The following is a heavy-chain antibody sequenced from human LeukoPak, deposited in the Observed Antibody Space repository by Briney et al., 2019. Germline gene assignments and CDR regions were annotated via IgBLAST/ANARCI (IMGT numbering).Heavy chain of an antibody. V-gene: IGHV4-59*01. D-gene: IGHD3-3*01. CDR1: GGSISSYY. CDR2: IYYSGST. J-gene: IGHJ4*02. Sequence: PSETLSLTCTVSGGSISSYYWSWIRQPPGKGLEWIGYIYYSGSTNYNPSLKSRVTISVDTSKNQFSLKLSSVTAADTAVYYCARGSGEYYDFWSGYSFDYWGQGTLVTVSS. CDR3: ARGSGEYYDFWSGYSFDY.